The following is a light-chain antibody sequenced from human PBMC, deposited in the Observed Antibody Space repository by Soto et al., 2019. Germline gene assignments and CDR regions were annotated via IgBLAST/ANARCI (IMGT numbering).Light chain of an antibody. V-gene: IGKV1-5*03. CDR2: KAS. J-gene: IGKJ2*01. CDR3: KQYVRFPYT. Sequence: DIQMTQSPSTLSASVGDTVTISCRASQSLSYWLAWYQQKPGQAPNLLIHKASTLESGVPSRFRGSGSGKELTLTLSMLQHDDFAFFYFKQYVRFPYTFGQWTKLEIK. CDR1: QSLSYW.